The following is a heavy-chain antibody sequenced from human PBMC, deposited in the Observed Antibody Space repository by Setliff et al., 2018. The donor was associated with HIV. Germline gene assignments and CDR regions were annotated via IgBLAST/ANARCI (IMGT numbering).Heavy chain of an antibody. V-gene: IGHV4-39*07. CDR1: GGSISSSSYY. CDR3: ARDPSIAYYYDSGGSYFDY. J-gene: IGHJ4*02. CDR2: IYYSGST. Sequence: SETLSLTCTVSGGSISSSSYYWGWIRQPPGKGLEWIGSIYYSGSTYYNPSLKSRVTVSLDTSKNQFSLKLSSVTAADTAVYYCARDPSIAYYYDSGGSYFDYWGQGTLVTVSS. D-gene: IGHD3-22*01.